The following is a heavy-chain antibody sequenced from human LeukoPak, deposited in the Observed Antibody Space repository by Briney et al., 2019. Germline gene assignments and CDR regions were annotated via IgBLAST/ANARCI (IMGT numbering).Heavy chain of an antibody. J-gene: IGHJ4*02. CDR3: ARVGSGWIQLDY. CDR2: ISYDGSNK. CDR1: GFTFSSYA. V-gene: IGHV3-30*04. D-gene: IGHD6-19*01. Sequence: PGGSLRLSCPASGFTFSSYAMHWVRQAPGKGLEWVAVISYDGSNKYYADSVKGRFTISRDNSKNTLYLQMNSLRAEDTAVYYCARVGSGWIQLDYWGQGTLVTVSS.